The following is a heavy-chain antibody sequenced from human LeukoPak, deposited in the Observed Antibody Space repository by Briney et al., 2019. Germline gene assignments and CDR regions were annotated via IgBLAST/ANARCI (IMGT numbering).Heavy chain of an antibody. CDR2: IYTSGST. D-gene: IGHD6-13*01. J-gene: IGHJ4*02. V-gene: IGHV4-4*07. CDR3: ATYSSSSGY. CDR1: GGSFSGYY. Sequence: SETLSLTCAVSGGSFSGYYWSWIRQPAGKGLERIGRIYTSGSTNYNPSLKSRVTMSVDTSKNQFSLKLSSVTAADTAVYYCATYSSSSGYWGQGTLVTVSS.